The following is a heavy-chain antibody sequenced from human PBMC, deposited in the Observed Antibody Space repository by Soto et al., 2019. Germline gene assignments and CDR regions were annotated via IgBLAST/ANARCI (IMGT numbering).Heavy chain of an antibody. CDR1: GGSISSGGYS. V-gene: IGHV4-30-2*01. D-gene: IGHD2-15*01. CDR2: IYHSGT. J-gene: IGHJ3*02. CDR3: ARGGWCSGGTCYTAFDI. Sequence: PSETLSLTCAVSGGSISSGGYSWSWIRQPPGKGLEWIGYIYHSGTYYNPSLKSRVTISLDRSKNQFSLKLTSVTAADTAVYYCARGGWCSGGTCYTAFDIWGQGTMVTVSS.